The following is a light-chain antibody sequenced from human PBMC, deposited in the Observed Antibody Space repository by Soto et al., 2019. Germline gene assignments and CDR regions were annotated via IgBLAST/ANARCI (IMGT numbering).Light chain of an antibody. CDR1: HSVSSSY. J-gene: IGKJ2*01. V-gene: IGKV3-20*01. CDR2: GAS. CDR3: HQYDSSPPYT. Sequence: EIVLTQSPGTLSLSPGERATLSCRASHSVSSSYLAWYQQNPGQAPRLLIYGASSRATGIPDRFSGSGSGTDFTLTISRLEPEDFAVYYCHQYDSSPPYTFGQGTKLEIK.